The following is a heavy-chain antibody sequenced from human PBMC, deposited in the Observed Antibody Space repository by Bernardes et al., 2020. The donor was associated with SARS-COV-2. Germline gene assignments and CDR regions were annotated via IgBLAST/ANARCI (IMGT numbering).Heavy chain of an antibody. J-gene: IGHJ5*02. CDR2: IYYSGST. CDR1: GGSISSSSYY. V-gene: IGHV4-39*01. D-gene: IGHD2-15*01. Sequence: SETLSLTCTVSGGSISSSSYYWGWIRQPPGKGLEWIGSIYYSGSTYYNPSLKSRVTISVDTSKNQFSLKLSSVTAADTAVYYCARQEVVAVFWFDPWGQGTLVTVSS. CDR3: ARQEVVAVFWFDP.